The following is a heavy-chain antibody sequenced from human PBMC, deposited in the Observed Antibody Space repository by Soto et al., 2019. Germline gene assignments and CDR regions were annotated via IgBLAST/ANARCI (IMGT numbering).Heavy chain of an antibody. J-gene: IGHJ4*02. D-gene: IGHD5-12*01. Sequence: QVQLVQSGAEVKKPGSSVKVSCKAPGGTFSRNAITWVRQAPGQGLEWMGRIFPSFGAANYAQKFHARVKITADESPRTAYMELSSVRSDDTAVYYCAGCYSGNGLAFWGQGTLVNASS. V-gene: IGHV1-69*18. CDR1: GGTFSRNA. CDR2: IFPSFGAA. CDR3: AGCYSGNGLAF.